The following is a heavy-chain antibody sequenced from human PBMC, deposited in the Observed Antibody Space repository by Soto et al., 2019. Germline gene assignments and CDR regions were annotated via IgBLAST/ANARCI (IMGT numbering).Heavy chain of an antibody. D-gene: IGHD4-17*01. CDR3: ARQKVSRFYGEVDFFDY. V-gene: IGHV4-34*01. Sequence: SETLSLTCAVYGGSFSGYYWSWIRQPPKKGLEWIGEIDHSGSTSYSPSLESRVTISIDTSNKHLSLHLSSVTAADTAVYYCARQKVSRFYGEVDFFDYWGLGTLVTVSS. CDR1: GGSFSGYY. CDR2: IDHSGST. J-gene: IGHJ4*02.